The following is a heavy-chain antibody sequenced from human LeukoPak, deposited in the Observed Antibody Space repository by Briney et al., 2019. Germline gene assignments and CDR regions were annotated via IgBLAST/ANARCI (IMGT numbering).Heavy chain of an antibody. Sequence: SETLSLTCTVSGVSISSYYWSWIRQPPGKGLEWIWYIYYSGSTNYNPSLKSRVTISVDTSKNQFSLKLSSVTAADTAVYYCARGGITMVRGPWGQGTLVTVSS. J-gene: IGHJ5*02. V-gene: IGHV4-59*01. CDR2: IYYSGST. CDR3: ARGGITMVRGP. D-gene: IGHD3-10*01. CDR1: GVSISSYY.